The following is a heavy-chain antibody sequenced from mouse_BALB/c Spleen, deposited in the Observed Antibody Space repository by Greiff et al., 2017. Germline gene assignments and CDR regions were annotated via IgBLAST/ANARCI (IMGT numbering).Heavy chain of an antibody. Sequence: EVMLVESGGGLVKPGGSLKLSCAASGFTFSSYAMSWVRQTPEKRLEWVASISSGGSTYYPDSVKGRFTISRDNARNILYLQMSSLRSEDTAMYYCARGGGNAGDYWGQGTTRTVSS. CDR1: GFTFSSYA. V-gene: IGHV5-6-5*01. D-gene: IGHD2-1*01. CDR2: ISSGGST. J-gene: IGHJ2*01. CDR3: ARGGGNAGDY.